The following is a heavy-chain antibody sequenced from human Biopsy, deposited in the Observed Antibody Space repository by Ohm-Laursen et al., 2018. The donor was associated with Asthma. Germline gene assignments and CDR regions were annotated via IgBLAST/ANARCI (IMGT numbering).Heavy chain of an antibody. CDR2: IYYSGNT. D-gene: IGHD3-3*01. J-gene: IGHJ5*02. CDR3: ARFTASITIFGVVNNWFDP. V-gene: IGHV4-39*01. CDR1: GGSIGTSTYY. Sequence: GTLSLTCIVSGGSIGTSTYYWGWIRQPPGKGLEWIASIYYSGNTYYNPSLKSRVTISVDTSKNQFSLKLSSVTAADTAVYYCARFTASITIFGVVNNWFDPWGQGTLVTVSS.